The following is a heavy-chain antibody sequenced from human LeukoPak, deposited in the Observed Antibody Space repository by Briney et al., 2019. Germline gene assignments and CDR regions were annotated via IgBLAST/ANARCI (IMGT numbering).Heavy chain of an antibody. CDR3: ARLSPFGY. V-gene: IGHV4-59*12. CDR2: IYYSGST. J-gene: IGHJ4*02. CDR1: GGSISSYY. Sequence: PSETLSLTCTVSGGSISSYYWSWIRQPPGKGLEWIGYIYYSGSTNYNPSLKSRVTISVDTSKNQFSLKLSSVTAADTAVYYCARLSPFGYWGQGTLVTVSS. D-gene: IGHD3-3*02.